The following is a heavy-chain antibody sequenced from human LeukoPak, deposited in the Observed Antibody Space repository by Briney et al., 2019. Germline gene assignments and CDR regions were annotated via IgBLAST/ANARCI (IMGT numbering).Heavy chain of an antibody. J-gene: IGHJ4*02. CDR3: ARLGATWNGYGDSVYFDY. CDR2: IYYSGST. CDR1: GGSISSSSYY. D-gene: IGHD4-17*01. V-gene: IGHV4-39*01. Sequence: SETLSLTCTVSGGSISSSSYYWGWIRQPPGKGLEWIGSIYYSGSTYYNPSLKSRVTISVDTSKNQFSLKLRSVTAADTAVYYCARLGATWNGYGDSVYFDYWGQGTLVTVSS.